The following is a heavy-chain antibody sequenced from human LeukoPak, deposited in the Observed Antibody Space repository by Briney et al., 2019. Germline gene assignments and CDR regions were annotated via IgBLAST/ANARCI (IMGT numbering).Heavy chain of an antibody. V-gene: IGHV1-2*02. J-gene: IGHJ3*02. D-gene: IGHD1-26*01. Sequence: ASVKVSCKASGYTFTSYGISWVRQAPGQGLEWMGWVSPNTGGTHYAEKFQVRVSMTRDTSITTTYMELNSLTSDDTAVYYCARGESSDAFDIWGQGTKVTVSS. CDR1: GYTFTSYG. CDR3: ARGESSDAFDI. CDR2: VSPNTGGT.